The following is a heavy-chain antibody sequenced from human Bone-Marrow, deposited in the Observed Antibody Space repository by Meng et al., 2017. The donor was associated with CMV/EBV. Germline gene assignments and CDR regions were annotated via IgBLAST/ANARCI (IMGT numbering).Heavy chain of an antibody. Sequence: GESLKISCAATGFTFDGYSMHWVRQAPGKGLEWVSLINRDGGRTSYADSVKGRFTISRDNSKNSLYLQMNSLRAEDTAVYYCARGAGEAAAAGAFDIWGQGTMVTVSS. J-gene: IGHJ3*02. CDR1: GFTFDGYS. CDR2: INRDGGRT. CDR3: ARGAGEAAAAGAFDI. V-gene: IGHV3-43*01. D-gene: IGHD6-13*01.